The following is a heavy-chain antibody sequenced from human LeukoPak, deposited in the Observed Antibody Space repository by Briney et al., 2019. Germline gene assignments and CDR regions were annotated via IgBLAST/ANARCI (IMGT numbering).Heavy chain of an antibody. V-gene: IGHV4-59*01. J-gene: IGHJ5*02. CDR2: MYYTGSS. CDR3: ARGSIPTQNWFDP. CDR1: GGSINNYF. Sequence: PSETLSLTCTVSGGSINNYFWNWIRQPPGKGLEWIGYMYYTGSSSYSPSLKSRVTISVDTSKNQFSLKLSSVTPADTAIYYCARGSIPTQNWFDPWGQGTPVTVSS. D-gene: IGHD2-2*01.